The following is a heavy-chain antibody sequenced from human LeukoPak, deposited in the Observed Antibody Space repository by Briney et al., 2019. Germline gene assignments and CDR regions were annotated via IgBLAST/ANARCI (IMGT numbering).Heavy chain of an antibody. CDR2: VYYSGST. V-gene: IGHV4-39*07. Sequence: SETLSLTCTVSGVSISSRSYYWGWIRQPPGKGLEWIGSVYYSGSTYYNPSLKSRVTISVDTSKNQFSLNLTSVNAADTAVYYCARVMAARREDLNWFDPWGQGTLVTVSS. CDR1: GVSISSRSYY. J-gene: IGHJ5*02. D-gene: IGHD6-6*01. CDR3: ARVMAARREDLNWFDP.